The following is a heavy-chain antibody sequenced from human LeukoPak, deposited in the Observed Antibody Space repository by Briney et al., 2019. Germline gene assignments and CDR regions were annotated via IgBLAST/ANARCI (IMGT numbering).Heavy chain of an antibody. D-gene: IGHD6-19*01. Sequence: PSETLSLTCSFSGYSISSGYYWGWIRQPPGKGLEWIGSIYYSGSTYYNPSLKSRVTISVDTSKNQFSLKLSSVTAADTAVYYCARRRGLAVAGTKYYYYYYMDVWGKGTTVTISS. V-gene: IGHV4-38-2*01. J-gene: IGHJ6*03. CDR3: ARRRGLAVAGTKYYYYYYMDV. CDR2: IYYSGST. CDR1: GYSISSGYY.